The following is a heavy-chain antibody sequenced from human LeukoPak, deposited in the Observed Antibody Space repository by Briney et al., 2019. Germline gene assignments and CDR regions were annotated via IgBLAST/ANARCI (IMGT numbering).Heavy chain of an antibody. CDR2: INPDGIKR. J-gene: IGHJ5*02. Sequence: GGSLRLSCAVSGLTFSSSWMDWVRQAPGKGLEWVASINPDGIKRYSADSVKGRFTISRDNSKNTLYLQMNSLRAEDTAVYYCARDAFNFGVDPNWFDPWGQGTLVTVSS. V-gene: IGHV3-7*01. D-gene: IGHD3-3*01. CDR3: ARDAFNFGVDPNWFDP. CDR1: GLTFSSSW.